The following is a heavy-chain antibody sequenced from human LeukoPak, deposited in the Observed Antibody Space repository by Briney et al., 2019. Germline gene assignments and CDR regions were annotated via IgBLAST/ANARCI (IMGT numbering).Heavy chain of an antibody. CDR2: ISGSGGST. V-gene: IGHV3-23*01. J-gene: IGHJ6*03. D-gene: IGHD2-2*01. Sequence: GGSLRLSYAASGFTFSSYAMSWVRQAPGKGLEWVSAISGSGGSTYYADSVKGRFTISRDNSKNTLYLQMNSLRAEDTAVYYCAKGKGRGHIVVVPAAIKYYYMDVWGKGTTVTVSS. CDR1: GFTFSSYA. CDR3: AKGKGRGHIVVVPAAIKYYYMDV.